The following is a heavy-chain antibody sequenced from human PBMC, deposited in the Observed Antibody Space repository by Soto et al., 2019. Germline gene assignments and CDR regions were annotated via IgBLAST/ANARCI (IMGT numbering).Heavy chain of an antibody. D-gene: IGHD5-18*01. Sequence: VASVKVSCKASGYTFTSYAMHWVRQAPGQRLEWMGWINAGNGNTKYSQKFQGRVTITRDTSASTAYMELSSLRSEDTAVYYCASLRGYSYGWLIFDYWGQGTLVTVSS. CDR1: GYTFTSYA. J-gene: IGHJ4*02. CDR3: ASLRGYSYGWLIFDY. CDR2: INAGNGNT. V-gene: IGHV1-3*01.